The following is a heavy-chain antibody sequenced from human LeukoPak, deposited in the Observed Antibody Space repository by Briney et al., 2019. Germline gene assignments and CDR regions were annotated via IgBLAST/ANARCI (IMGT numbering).Heavy chain of an antibody. Sequence: GASVKVSCKASGGTFSSYAISWVRQAPGQGLEWMGGIIPIFGTANYAQKFQGRVTITADKSTSTAYMEPSSLRSEDTAVYYCARAVLRYFDWLLAYNWFDPWGQGTLVTVSS. CDR1: GGTFSSYA. CDR3: ARAVLRYFDWLLAYNWFDP. V-gene: IGHV1-69*06. D-gene: IGHD3-9*01. CDR2: IIPIFGTA. J-gene: IGHJ5*02.